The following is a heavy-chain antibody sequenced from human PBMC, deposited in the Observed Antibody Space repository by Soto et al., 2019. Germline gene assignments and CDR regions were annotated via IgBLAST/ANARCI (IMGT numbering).Heavy chain of an antibody. D-gene: IGHD6-19*01. CDR3: ARDLGGWPDY. V-gene: IGHV1-3*01. CDR1: GGTFSSYA. J-gene: IGHJ4*02. CDR2: INAGNGNT. Sequence: ASVKVSCKASGGTFSSYAIDWVRQAPGQRLEWMGWINAGNGNTKYSQKFQDRVTITRDTSASTAYMELSSLRSEDTAVYYCARDLGGWPDYWGQGTLVTVSS.